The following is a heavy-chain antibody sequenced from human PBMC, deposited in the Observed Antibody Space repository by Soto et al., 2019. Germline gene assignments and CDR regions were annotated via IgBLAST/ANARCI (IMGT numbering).Heavy chain of an antibody. J-gene: IGHJ2*01. CDR3: ARGVYSGSHWAHWYFDL. Sequence: ASVKVSCKASGGTFSSYAISWVRQAPGQGLEWMGGISPIFGRANYAQKFQGRVTITADEATSTAYMELRSLRSEDTAVYYCARGVYSGSHWAHWYFDLWGRGTLVTVSS. CDR2: ISPIFGRA. V-gene: IGHV1-69*13. D-gene: IGHD1-26*01. CDR1: GGTFSSYA.